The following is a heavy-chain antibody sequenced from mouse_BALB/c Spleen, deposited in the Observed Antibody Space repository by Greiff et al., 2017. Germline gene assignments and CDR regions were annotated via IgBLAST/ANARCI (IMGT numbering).Heavy chain of an antibody. Sequence: EVKLVESGGGLVQPGGSRKLSCAASGFTFSSFGMHWVRQAPEKGLEWVAYISSGSSTIYYADTVKGRFTISRDNPKNTLFLQMTSLRSEDTAMYYCARSGYYGSSEGYYYAMDYWGQGTSVTVSS. CDR2: ISSGSSTI. D-gene: IGHD1-1*01. J-gene: IGHJ4*01. CDR1: GFTFSSFG. V-gene: IGHV5-17*02. CDR3: ARSGYYGSSEGYYYAMDY.